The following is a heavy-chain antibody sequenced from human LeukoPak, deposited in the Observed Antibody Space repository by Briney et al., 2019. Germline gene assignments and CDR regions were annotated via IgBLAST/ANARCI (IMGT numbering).Heavy chain of an antibody. J-gene: IGHJ3*02. CDR2: ISYDGSNK. CDR3: ARGGSYLSAFDI. V-gene: IGHV3-30*14. Sequence: GGSLRLSCAASGFTFSRYALHWVRQAPGKGLEWVAVISYDGSNKDYADSVKGRFTVSRDNSKNTLYLQMNSLRAEDTAVYYCARGGSYLSAFDIWGQGTMVTVSS. CDR1: GFTFSRYA. D-gene: IGHD1-26*01.